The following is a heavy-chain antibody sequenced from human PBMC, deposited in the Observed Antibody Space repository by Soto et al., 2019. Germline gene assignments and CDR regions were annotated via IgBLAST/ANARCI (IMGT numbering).Heavy chain of an antibody. CDR1: GFTFSSYA. CDR2: MSGSGGST. D-gene: IGHD3-22*01. V-gene: IGHV3-23*01. Sequence: GGSLRLSCAASGFTFSSYAMSWVRQAQGKGLEWVSAMSGSGGSTYYADSVKGRFTISRDNSNNTLYLQMNNRRSEETAVYYCVQKSDRSGYYYYYGMDVWGQGTTVTVSS. CDR3: VQKSDRSGYYYYYGMDV. J-gene: IGHJ6*02.